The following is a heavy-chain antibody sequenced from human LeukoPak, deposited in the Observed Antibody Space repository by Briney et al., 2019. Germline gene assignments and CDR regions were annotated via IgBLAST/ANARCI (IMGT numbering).Heavy chain of an antibody. Sequence: PSETLSLTCAVSGGSMSSGNWRSWVRQPPGNGLEWIGEICHSGSTNYNPSLKSRVTIPIDKSKKQFSLNLGSVTAADTAVYYCAIKEVHVGASEADYWGQGTLVTVSS. CDR2: ICHSGST. CDR3: AIKEVHVGASEADY. J-gene: IGHJ4*02. D-gene: IGHD1-26*01. CDR1: GGSMSSGNW. V-gene: IGHV4-4*02.